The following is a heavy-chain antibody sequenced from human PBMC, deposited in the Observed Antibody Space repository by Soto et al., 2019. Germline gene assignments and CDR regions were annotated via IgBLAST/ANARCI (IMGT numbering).Heavy chain of an antibody. V-gene: IGHV3-48*02. CDR2: ISSSSSTI. J-gene: IGHJ6*02. D-gene: IGHD3-22*01. CDR1: GFTFSSYS. Sequence: LRLSCAASGFTFSSYSMNWVRQAPGKGLEWVSYISSSSSTIYYADSVKGRFTISRDNAKNSLYLQMNSLRDEDTAVYYCARERGAYYDSSGYSSESGMDVWGQGTTDTVSS. CDR3: ARERGAYYDSSGYSSESGMDV.